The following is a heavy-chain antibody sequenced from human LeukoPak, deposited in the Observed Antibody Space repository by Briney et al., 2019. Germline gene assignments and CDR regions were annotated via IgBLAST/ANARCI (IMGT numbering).Heavy chain of an antibody. CDR3: ARARGFGSGSSYYLDY. J-gene: IGHJ4*02. CDR1: GYTFTGYY. CDR2: INPNSGGT. V-gene: IGHV1-2*06. D-gene: IGHD3-10*01. Sequence: ASVKVSCKASGYTFTGYYMHWVRQAPGQGLEWMGRINPNSGGTNYAQKFQGRVTMTRDTSISTAYMELSRLRSDDTAVYYCARARGFGSGSSYYLDYWGQGTLVTVSS.